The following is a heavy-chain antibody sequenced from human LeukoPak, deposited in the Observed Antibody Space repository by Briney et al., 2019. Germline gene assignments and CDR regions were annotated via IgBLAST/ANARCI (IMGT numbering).Heavy chain of an antibody. Sequence: PSETLSLTCTVSGGSISSSSYYWGWIRQSPGKGLEWIGSIYYSGSTYYNPSLKSRVTISVDTSKNQFSLKLSSVAAADTAVYYCARLSQKATMVRGVYYFDYWGQGTLVTVSS. CDR2: IYYSGST. D-gene: IGHD3-10*01. CDR3: ARLSQKATMVRGVYYFDY. V-gene: IGHV4-39*01. CDR1: GGSISSSSYY. J-gene: IGHJ4*02.